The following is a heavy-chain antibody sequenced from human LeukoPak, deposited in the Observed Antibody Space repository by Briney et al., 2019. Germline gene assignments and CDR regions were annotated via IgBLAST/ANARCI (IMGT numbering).Heavy chain of an antibody. J-gene: IGHJ4*02. CDR1: GGSLSGYY. CDR2: INHSGST. D-gene: IGHD1-7*01. CDR3: ARGLRNSVKIDPQYYFDY. Sequence: PSETLSLTCAVYGGSLSGYYWSWIRQPPGKGLEWIGEINHSGSTNYNPSLKSRVTISVDTSKNQFSLKLSSVTAADTAVYYCARGLRNSVKIDPQYYFDYWGQGTLVTVSS. V-gene: IGHV4-34*01.